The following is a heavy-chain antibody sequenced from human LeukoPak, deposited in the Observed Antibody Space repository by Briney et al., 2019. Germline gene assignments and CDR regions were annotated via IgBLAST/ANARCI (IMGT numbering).Heavy chain of an antibody. V-gene: IGHV4-34*01. CDR2: INHNGST. CDR1: GGSFSGYY. Sequence: SETLSLTCAVYGGSFSGYYWSWIRQPPGKGLEWIGEINHNGSTNYNPSLKSRVTISVDTSKNQFSLKLSPVTAADTAVYYCARGLRIAAAGTNFDYWGQGTLVTVSS. D-gene: IGHD6-13*01. CDR3: ARGLRIAAAGTNFDY. J-gene: IGHJ4*02.